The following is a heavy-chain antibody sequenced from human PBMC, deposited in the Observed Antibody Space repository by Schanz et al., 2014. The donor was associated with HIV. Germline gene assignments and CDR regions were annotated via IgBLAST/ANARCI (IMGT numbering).Heavy chain of an antibody. D-gene: IGHD1-26*01. CDR1: GYTFINYD. CDR3: ARGIVGATPAFDI. Sequence: QVQLVQSGAEVKKPGASVKVSCKASGYTFINYDIHWVRQAPGQGLEWMGWINPNSGGTNSAQKFQGRVTMSMDTSISTAYMEVRSLRSDDTAVYYCARGIVGATPAFDIWGQGTMVTVSS. CDR2: INPNSGGT. V-gene: IGHV1-2*02. J-gene: IGHJ3*02.